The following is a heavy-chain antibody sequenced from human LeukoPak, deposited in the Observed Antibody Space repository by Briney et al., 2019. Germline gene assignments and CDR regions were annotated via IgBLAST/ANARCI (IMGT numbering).Heavy chain of an antibody. CDR2: ISGSGGST. D-gene: IGHD6-6*01. CDR1: GFTFSSYA. V-gene: IGHV3-23*01. Sequence: GGSLRLSCAASGFTFSSYAMSWVRQAPGKGLEWVSAISGSGGSTYYADSVKGRFTISRDNSKNTLYLQMNSLRAEDTAVYYCAXDLXXXIAARLHWGQXTLVTVS. J-gene: IGHJ4*02. CDR3: AXDLXXXIAARLH.